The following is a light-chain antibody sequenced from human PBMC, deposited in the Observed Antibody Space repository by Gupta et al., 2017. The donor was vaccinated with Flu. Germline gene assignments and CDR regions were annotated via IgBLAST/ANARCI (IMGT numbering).Light chain of an antibody. CDR1: QSISSL. Sequence: DIHMTQSPSSLSASVGERVTITCRASQSISSLLAWYQQTPGKAPKLLVSKASNLERGVPSRFSGSGSGTEFTLTISSLQPDDFATYHCQQHHHFPWTFGQGTKVEVK. CDR2: KAS. J-gene: IGKJ1*01. CDR3: QQHHHFPWT. V-gene: IGKV1-5*03.